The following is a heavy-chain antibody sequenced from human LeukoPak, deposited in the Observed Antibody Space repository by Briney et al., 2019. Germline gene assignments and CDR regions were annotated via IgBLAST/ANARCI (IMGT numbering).Heavy chain of an antibody. V-gene: IGHV4-34*01. CDR1: GGSFSGYY. D-gene: IGHD1-14*01. Sequence: PSETLSLTCAVYGGSFSGYYWSWIRQPPGKGLEWIEEINHSGSTNYNPSLKSRVTISVDTSKNQFSLKLSSVTAADTAVYYCARGRGRTTINWFDPWGQGTLVTVSS. CDR2: INHSGST. J-gene: IGHJ5*02. CDR3: ARGRGRTTINWFDP.